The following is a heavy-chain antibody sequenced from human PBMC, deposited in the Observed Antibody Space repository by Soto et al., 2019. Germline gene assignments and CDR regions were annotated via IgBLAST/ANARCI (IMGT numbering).Heavy chain of an antibody. V-gene: IGHV4-59*01. J-gene: IGHJ4*02. CDR3: ARGKSGAAVDY. Sequence: QVQLQESGPRLVKPSETLSLTCTVSGDSITTSYWSWIRQSPGKGLEWIGYIYYSGSTNYNPSLNSRVTISVNTSKKHFSLKLTSVTAAATAVYYCARGKSGAAVDYWGQGTLVTVSS. CDR1: GDSITTSY. D-gene: IGHD1-26*01. CDR2: IYYSGST.